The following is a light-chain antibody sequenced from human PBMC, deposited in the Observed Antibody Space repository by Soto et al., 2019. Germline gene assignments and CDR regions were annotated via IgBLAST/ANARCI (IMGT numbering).Light chain of an antibody. V-gene: IGKV1-39*01. CDR1: QSISSY. Sequence: DIQMTQSPSSLSASVGDRVTITCRASQSISSYLNSYQQKPGKAPKLLIYAASSLQSGVPSRFSGSGSGTDFTLTISSLQPEDFATYYCQQSYSTLFTFGPGTKVDIK. J-gene: IGKJ3*01. CDR3: QQSYSTLFT. CDR2: AAS.